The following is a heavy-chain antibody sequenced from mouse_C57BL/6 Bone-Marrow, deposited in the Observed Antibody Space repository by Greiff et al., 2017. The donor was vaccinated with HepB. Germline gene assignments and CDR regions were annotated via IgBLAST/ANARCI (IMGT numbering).Heavy chain of an antibody. CDR1: GFTFSSYG. CDR2: ISSGGSYT. Sequence: DVMLVESGGDLVKPGGSLKLSCAASGFTFSSYGMSWVRQTPDKRLEWVATISSGGSYTYYPDSVKGRFTISRDNAKNTLYLQMSSLKSEDTAMYYCARREDGYYLYWYFDVWGTGTTVTVSS. V-gene: IGHV5-6*02. J-gene: IGHJ1*03. D-gene: IGHD2-3*01. CDR3: ARREDGYYLYWYFDV.